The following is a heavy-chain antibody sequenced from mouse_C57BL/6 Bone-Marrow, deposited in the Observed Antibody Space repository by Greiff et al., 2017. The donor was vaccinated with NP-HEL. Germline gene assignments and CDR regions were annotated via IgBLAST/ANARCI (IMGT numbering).Heavy chain of an antibody. J-gene: IGHJ2*01. D-gene: IGHD3-2*02. CDR2: IYPGDGDT. CDR1: GYAFSSYW. CDR3: ATERAAQATGGFDY. Sequence: QVQLKQSGAELVKPGASVKISCKASGYAFSSYWMNWVKQRPGKGLEWIGQIYPGDGDTNYNGKFKGKATLTADKSSSTAYMQLSSLTSEDSAVYFCATERAAQATGGFDYWGQGTTLTVSS. V-gene: IGHV1-80*01.